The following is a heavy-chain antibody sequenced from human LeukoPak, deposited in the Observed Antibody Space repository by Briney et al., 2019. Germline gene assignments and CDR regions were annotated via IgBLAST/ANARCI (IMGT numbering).Heavy chain of an antibody. Sequence: GGSLRLSCAASGFTVSSNYMSWVRQAPGKGLEWVSVIYSDGSTYYADSVKGRFTISRDNSKNTLYLQMNSLRAEDTAVYYCARGIQYGDYAVDFDYWGQGTLVTVSS. CDR2: IYSDGST. CDR3: ARGIQYGDYAVDFDY. V-gene: IGHV3-53*01. CDR1: GFTVSSNY. J-gene: IGHJ4*02. D-gene: IGHD4-17*01.